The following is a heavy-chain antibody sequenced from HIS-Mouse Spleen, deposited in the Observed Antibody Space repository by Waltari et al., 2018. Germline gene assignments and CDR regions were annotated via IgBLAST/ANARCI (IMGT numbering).Heavy chain of an antibody. V-gene: IGHV4-39*07. CDR3: AREIPYSSSWYDWYFDL. CDR1: GGSISSSSYY. CDR2: IYYSGST. Sequence: QLQLQESGPGLVKPSETLSLTCTVSGGSISSSSYYWGWIRQPPGEGLEWIGSIYYSGSTNDNPARKRRGTRSVDTSKNQFSLKLSSVTAADTAVYYCAREIPYSSSWYDWYFDLWGRGTLVTVSS. J-gene: IGHJ2*01. D-gene: IGHD6-13*01.